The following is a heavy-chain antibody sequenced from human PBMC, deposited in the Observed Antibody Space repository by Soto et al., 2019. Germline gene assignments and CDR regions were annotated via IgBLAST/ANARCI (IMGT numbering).Heavy chain of an antibody. V-gene: IGHV3-23*01. CDR3: ARGRDIVVVPAATWYNWFDP. Sequence: GGSLRLSCAASGFTFSSYAMSWVRQAPGKGLEWVSAISGSGGSTYYADSVKGRFTISRDNSKNTLYLQMNSLRAADTAVYYCARGRDIVVVPAATWYNWFDPWGQGTLVTVSS. J-gene: IGHJ5*02. CDR1: GFTFSSYA. CDR2: ISGSGGST. D-gene: IGHD2-2*01.